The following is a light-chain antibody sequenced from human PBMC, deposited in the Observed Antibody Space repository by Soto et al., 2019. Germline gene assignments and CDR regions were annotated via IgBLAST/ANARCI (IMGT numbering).Light chain of an antibody. CDR2: GAS. J-gene: IGKJ1*01. CDR1: QSINSF. V-gene: IGKV3-20*01. Sequence: ESVLTQTQGTLSLSPGEGATLSCRASQSINSFLAWYQQRRGQAPRLLIHGASNRATGIPDRFSGSGSGPDFTLTISRLEPEDFAVYYCQQYGGSPRTFGQGTKVDIK. CDR3: QQYGGSPRT.